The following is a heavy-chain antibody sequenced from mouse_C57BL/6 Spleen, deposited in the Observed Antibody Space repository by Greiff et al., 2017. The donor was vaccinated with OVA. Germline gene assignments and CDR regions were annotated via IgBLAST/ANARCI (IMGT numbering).Heavy chain of an antibody. CDR3: ARAGGITTAYYFDY. Sequence: EVQRVESGPGLVKPSQSLSLTCSVTGYSITSGYYWNWIRQFPGNKLEWMGYISYDGSNNYNPSLKNRISITRDTSKNQFFLKLNSVTTEDTATYYCARAGGITTAYYFDYWGQGTTLTVSS. D-gene: IGHD1-2*01. CDR1: GYSITSGYY. CDR2: ISYDGSN. J-gene: IGHJ2*01. V-gene: IGHV3-6*01.